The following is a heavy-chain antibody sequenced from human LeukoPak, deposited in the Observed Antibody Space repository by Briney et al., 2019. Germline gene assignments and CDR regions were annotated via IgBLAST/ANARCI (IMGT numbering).Heavy chain of an antibody. CDR1: GGSISSSSYY. CDR2: IYYSGST. V-gene: IGHV4-61*05. D-gene: IGHD3-9*01. J-gene: IGHJ6*03. Sequence: PSETLSLTCTVSGGSISSSSYYWGWIRQPPGKGLEWIGYIYYSGSTNYNPSLKSRVTISVDTSKNQFSLKLSSVTAADTAVYYCARGVRYFDWTNYYMDVWGKGTTVTISS. CDR3: ARGVRYFDWTNYYMDV.